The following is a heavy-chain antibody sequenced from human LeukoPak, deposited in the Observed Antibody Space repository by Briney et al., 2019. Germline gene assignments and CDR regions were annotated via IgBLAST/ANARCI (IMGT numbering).Heavy chain of an antibody. CDR1: GGSISTYY. CDR3: ARGGSGWYNFDC. Sequence: SETLSLTCTVSGGSISTYYWSWIRQPLGKGLEWIGYISYSGSTNYNPSLKSRVTMSVDTSKNQFSLKLNSVTAADTAVYYCARGGSGWYNFDCWGQGTLVTVSS. CDR2: ISYSGST. J-gene: IGHJ4*02. D-gene: IGHD6-19*01. V-gene: IGHV4-59*01.